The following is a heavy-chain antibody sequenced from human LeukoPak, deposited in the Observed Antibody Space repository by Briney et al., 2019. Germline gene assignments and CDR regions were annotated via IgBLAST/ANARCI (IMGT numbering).Heavy chain of an antibody. J-gene: IGHJ3*02. CDR1: GFTFSSYS. CDR2: ISSSSSTI. Sequence: QTGGSLRLSCAASGFTFSSYSMNWVRQAPGKGLEWVSYISSSSSTIYYADSVKGRFTISRDNAKNSLYLQMNSLRAEDTAVYYCASQEYSGSYYGASDIWGQGTMVTVSS. CDR3: ASQEYSGSYYGASDI. D-gene: IGHD1-26*01. V-gene: IGHV3-48*04.